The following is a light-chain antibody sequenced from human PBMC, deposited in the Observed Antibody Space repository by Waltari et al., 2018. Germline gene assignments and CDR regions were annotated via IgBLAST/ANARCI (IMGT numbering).Light chain of an antibody. J-gene: IGKJ1*01. V-gene: IGKV3-15*01. Sequence: EIVMSQSPATLSVSPGERATLSCRASQNVYTNLAWYQQKPGQAPRLLIYGASTRATDIPARFSGSGSGTEFTLTISSLESEDFAICYCQQYMNWPRTFGQGTKVEIK. CDR3: QQYMNWPRT. CDR1: QNVYTN. CDR2: GAS.